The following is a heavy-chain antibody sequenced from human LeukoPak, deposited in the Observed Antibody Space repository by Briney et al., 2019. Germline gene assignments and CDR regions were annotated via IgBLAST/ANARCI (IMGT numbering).Heavy chain of an antibody. CDR3: ARDRGGRSGLDD. D-gene: IGHD2-15*01. CDR2: ISSSGTTI. Sequence: GGSLRLSCAASGFTFSGFEMNWVRQAPGKGLEWVSYISSSGTTINYADSVTGRFTISRDNAENSLYLQMNSLRAEDTAVYYCARDRGGRSGLDDWGQGTLVTVSS. J-gene: IGHJ4*02. CDR1: GFTFSGFE. V-gene: IGHV3-48*03.